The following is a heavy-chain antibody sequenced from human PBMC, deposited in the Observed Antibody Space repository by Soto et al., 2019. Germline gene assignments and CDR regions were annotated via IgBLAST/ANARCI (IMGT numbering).Heavy chain of an antibody. Sequence: QVQLVQSGAEVKKPGSSVKVSCKASGGTFSSYTISWVRQAPGQGLEWMGRIIPILGIANYAQEFQGRVTITAHQSTSAGSTQLRSLRSQITAVYYCPLGSYYTSRYPTDYWGQGTLVTVSS. D-gene: IGHD3-22*01. CDR3: PLGSYYTSRYPTDY. CDR1: GGTFSSYT. V-gene: IGHV1-69*02. J-gene: IGHJ4*02. CDR2: IIPILGIA.